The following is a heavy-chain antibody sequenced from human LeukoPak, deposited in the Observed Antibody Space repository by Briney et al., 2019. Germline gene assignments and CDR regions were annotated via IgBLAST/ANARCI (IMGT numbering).Heavy chain of an antibody. J-gene: IGHJ4*02. CDR3: AKDQRWESPHYLDS. CDR2: VSYDGSNK. Sequence: GGSLRLSCAASGFTFSSYAMHWVRQAPGKGLDWVAVVSYDGSNKYYADSVKGRFTISRDNSKNTLYVQMNSLRDEDTALHYCAKDQRWESPHYLDSWGQGTLVTVSS. D-gene: IGHD1-26*01. V-gene: IGHV3-30*04. CDR1: GFTFSSYA.